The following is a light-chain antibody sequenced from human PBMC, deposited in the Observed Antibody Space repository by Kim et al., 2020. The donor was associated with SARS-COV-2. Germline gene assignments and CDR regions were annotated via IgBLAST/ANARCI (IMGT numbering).Light chain of an antibody. CDR2: GAS. V-gene: IGKV3-15*01. Sequence: EIVMTQSPATLSVSPGKRATLSCRASQSVSSSLAWYQQKPGQAPRLLIYGASTRATGIPARFGGSGSGTEFTLTISSLQSEDFAVYYCQQYNNWQSWGTFGPGTKVDIK. J-gene: IGKJ3*01. CDR3: QQYNNWQSWGT. CDR1: QSVSSS.